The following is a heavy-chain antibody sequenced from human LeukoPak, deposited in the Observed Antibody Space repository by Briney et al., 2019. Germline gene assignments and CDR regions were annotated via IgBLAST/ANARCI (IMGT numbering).Heavy chain of an antibody. V-gene: IGHV4-34*01. CDR1: GGSFSGYY. CDR3: ARGPIMITFGGVIEPNDY. Sequence: PSETLSLTCAVYGGSFSGYYWSWIRQPPGKGLEWIGEINHSGSTNYNPSLKSRVTISVDTSKNQFSLKLSSVTAADTAVYYCARGPIMITFGGVIEPNDYWGQGTLVTVSS. J-gene: IGHJ4*02. CDR2: INHSGST. D-gene: IGHD3-16*02.